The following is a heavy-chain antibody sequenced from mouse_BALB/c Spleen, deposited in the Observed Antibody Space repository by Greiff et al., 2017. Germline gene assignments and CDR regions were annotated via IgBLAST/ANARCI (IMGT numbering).Heavy chain of an antibody. CDR3: ARVPAVYYGYDFAY. CDR2: IYPGDGDT. CDR1: GYAFSSYW. V-gene: IGHV1-80*01. J-gene: IGHJ3*01. Sequence: QVQLQQSGAELVRPGSSVKISCKASGYAFSSYWMNWVKQRPGQGLEWIGQIYPGDGDTNYNGKFKGKATLTADKSSSTAYMQLSSLTSEDSAVYFCARVPAVYYGYDFAYWGQGTLVTVSA. D-gene: IGHD2-2*01.